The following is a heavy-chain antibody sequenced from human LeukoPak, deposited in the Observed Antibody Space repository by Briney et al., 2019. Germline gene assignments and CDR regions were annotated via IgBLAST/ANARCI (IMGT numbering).Heavy chain of an antibody. D-gene: IGHD6-25*01. V-gene: IGHV3-23*01. CDR2: ISGSGGST. CDR3: AKDAAPRNSVWDYFDY. CDR1: GFTFSSYA. Sequence: PGGCRRLSCAASGFTFSSYAMSWVRQAPGKGLEWVSAISGSGGSTYYADSVKGRFAVSRDDSTNTVFLQMNSLRADDSAIYYCAKDAAPRNSVWDYFDYWGQGTLVTVSS. J-gene: IGHJ4*02.